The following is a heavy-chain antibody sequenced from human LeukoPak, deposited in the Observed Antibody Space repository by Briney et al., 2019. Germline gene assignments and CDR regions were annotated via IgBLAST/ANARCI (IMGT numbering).Heavy chain of an antibody. CDR3: ARTRVFEQLWFSFDY. D-gene: IGHD5-18*01. V-gene: IGHV3-11*01. J-gene: IGHJ4*02. CDR2: ISSSGSTI. Sequence: GGSLRLTCAASGFTFSDYYMSWIRQAPGKGLEWVSYISSSGSTIYYTDSVKGRFTISRDNAKNSLYLQMNSLRAEDTAVYYCARTRVFEQLWFSFDYWGQGTLVTVSS. CDR1: GFTFSDYY.